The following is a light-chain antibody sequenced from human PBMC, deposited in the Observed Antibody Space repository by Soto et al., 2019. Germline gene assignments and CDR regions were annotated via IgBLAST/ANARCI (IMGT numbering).Light chain of an antibody. V-gene: IGKV2-28*01. J-gene: IGKJ2*01. Sequence: DIVMTQSPLSLPVTPGEPASISCRSSQSLLHVNGFNYLDWYLQKPGQSPQLLIYLGSNRASGVPDRFSGSGSCTDFTLKISRVEADDVGVYYCMQTLQTSVYTFGQGTKLEIK. CDR3: MQTLQTSVYT. CDR2: LGS. CDR1: QSLLHVNGFNY.